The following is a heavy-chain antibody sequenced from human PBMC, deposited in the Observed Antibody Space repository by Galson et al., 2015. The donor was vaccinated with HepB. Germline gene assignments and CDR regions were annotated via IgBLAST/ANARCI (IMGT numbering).Heavy chain of an antibody. J-gene: IGHJ2*01. D-gene: IGHD3-16*01. Sequence: QSGAEVKKPGESLKISCQGSGYTFIDHYISWVRQVPGKGPEWMGRIDPSDSYTNYGPSFQGHVTISVDNSINTAYLQWTSLKASDTAIYYCARHAWGSVWYFDLWGRGILVTVSS. CDR1: GYTFIDHY. V-gene: IGHV5-10-1*01. CDR2: IDPSDSYT. CDR3: ARHAWGSVWYFDL.